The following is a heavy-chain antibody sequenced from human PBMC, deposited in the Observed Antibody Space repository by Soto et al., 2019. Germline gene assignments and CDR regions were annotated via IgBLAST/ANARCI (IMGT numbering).Heavy chain of an antibody. CDR1: GASISRYY. CDR3: ARGLGDGSSWYNYFDY. CDR2: IYYSGST. J-gene: IGHJ4*02. Sequence: SETLSLTCTGSGASISRYYWSWIRQPPGKGLEWIGYIYYSGSTNYNPSLKSRVTISVDTSKNQFSLKLSSVTAADTAVYYCARGLGDGSSWYNYFDYWGQGTLVTVSS. V-gene: IGHV4-59*01. D-gene: IGHD6-13*01.